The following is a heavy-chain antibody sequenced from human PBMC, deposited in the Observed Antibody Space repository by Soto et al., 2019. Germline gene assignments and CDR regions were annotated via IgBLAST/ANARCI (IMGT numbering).Heavy chain of an antibody. CDR3: ARQIYDSDTGPNFQYYFDS. J-gene: IGHJ4*02. Sequence: PGESLKIFCKGSGYSFAGYWITWVRQKPGKGLEWMGRIDPSDSQTYYSPSFRGHVTISVTKSITTVFLQWSSLRASDTAMYYCARQIYDSDTGPNFQYYFDSWGQGTLVTVSS. V-gene: IGHV5-10-1*01. CDR1: GYSFAGYW. D-gene: IGHD3-22*01. CDR2: IDPSDSQT.